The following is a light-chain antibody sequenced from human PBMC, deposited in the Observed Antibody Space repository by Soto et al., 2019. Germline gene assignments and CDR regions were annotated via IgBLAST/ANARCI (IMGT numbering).Light chain of an antibody. J-gene: IGKJ4*01. CDR1: QSVSSN. CDR2: GAS. V-gene: IGKV3-15*01. CDR3: QQYNAWPPLT. Sequence: EIVMTQSPATLSVSPGDRVTLSCRASQSVSSNLAWYQKKPGQAPRLLISGASTRATGIPARFTGSGSGTEFTLPISSLQSQDFAVYYCQQYNAWPPLTFGGGTKGDI.